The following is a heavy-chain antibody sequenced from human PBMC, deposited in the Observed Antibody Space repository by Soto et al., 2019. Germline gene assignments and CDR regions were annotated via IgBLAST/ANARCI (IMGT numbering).Heavy chain of an antibody. Sequence: QVQLVQSGAEAKKPGSSVRVSCKAPEGTFTNYSISWVRQAPGQGLEWMGKIIPILGIQKHAQKFQGRITIIADKSTCTAYMDLTSLRSDDTVVYFCARDGYTGSYHQYWGQGTLVTVSS. V-gene: IGHV1-69*08. D-gene: IGHD3-10*01. CDR2: IIPILGIQ. CDR3: ARDGYTGSYHQY. CDR1: EGTFTNYS. J-gene: IGHJ4*02.